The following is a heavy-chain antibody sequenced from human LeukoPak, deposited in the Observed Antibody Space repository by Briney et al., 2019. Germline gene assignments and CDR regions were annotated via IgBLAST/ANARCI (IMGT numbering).Heavy chain of an antibody. CDR3: TGSFGELSFFDY. CDR1: GFTFSSYA. CDR2: IRSKTYGGTT. V-gene: IGHV3-49*04. J-gene: IGHJ4*02. D-gene: IGHD3-10*01. Sequence: PGGSLRLSCAASGFTFSSYAMSWVRQAPGKGLEWVGFIRSKTYGGTTEYAASVKGRFTISRDDSKSIAYLQMNSLKTEDTAVYYCTGSFGELSFFDYWGQGTLVTVSS.